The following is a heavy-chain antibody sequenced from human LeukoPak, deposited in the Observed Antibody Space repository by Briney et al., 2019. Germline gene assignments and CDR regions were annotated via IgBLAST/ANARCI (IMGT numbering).Heavy chain of an antibody. CDR3: ARERSTDFDY. CDR2: IYSGGST. Sequence: GVLRLSCAASGFPVSSNYMSWVRQAPGKGLEWVSVIYSGGSTYYADSVKGRFTISRDNSKNTLYLQMNSLRAEDTAVYYCARERSTDFDYWGQGTLVTVSS. CDR1: GFPVSSNY. J-gene: IGHJ4*02. V-gene: IGHV3-66*01.